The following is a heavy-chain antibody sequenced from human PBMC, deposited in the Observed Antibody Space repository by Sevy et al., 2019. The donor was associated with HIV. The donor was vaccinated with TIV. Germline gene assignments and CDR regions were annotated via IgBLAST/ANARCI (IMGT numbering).Heavy chain of an antibody. J-gene: IGHJ4*02. CDR2: IRNKADSYTT. Sequence: GVSLRLSCAASGFTFNDHYMEWVRQAPGKGLEWVGRIRNKADSYTTEYAASVKGRFTISRDDSKNSLYLLMNSLKTEDTAVYYCTTHAGIAAAGRVFDYWGQGTLVTVSS. CDR3: TTHAGIAAAGRVFDY. CDR1: GFTFNDHY. D-gene: IGHD6-13*01. V-gene: IGHV3-72*01.